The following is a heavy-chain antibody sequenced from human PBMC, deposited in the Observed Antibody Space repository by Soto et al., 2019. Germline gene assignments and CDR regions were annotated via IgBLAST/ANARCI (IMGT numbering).Heavy chain of an antibody. Sequence: PFETLSLTCSVSGVTISYGGYSWSWIRQSPGKGLEWLGYISHVETTYYNPSFQSRLSLSIDRTRNQFSLSLSSMTAADKAVYYCARGSGYDSFDFWGQGIQVTVSS. CDR1: GVTISYGGYS. D-gene: IGHD3-22*01. V-gene: IGHV4-30-2*06. CDR3: ARGSGYDSFDF. CDR2: ISHVETT. J-gene: IGHJ4*02.